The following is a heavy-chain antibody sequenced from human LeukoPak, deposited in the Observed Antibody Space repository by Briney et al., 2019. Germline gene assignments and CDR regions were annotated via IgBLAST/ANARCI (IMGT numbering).Heavy chain of an antibody. D-gene: IGHD6-13*01. CDR2: IRYDGNTQ. CDR1: GFTFSNYG. CDR3: AKALGYSSSWFIGN. Sequence: PGGSLRLSCAASGFTFSNYGMHWVRLAPGKGLEWVAFIRYDGNTQDYADSVKGRFTISRDNAKNTLYLQMKSLRAEDTALYYCAKALGYSSSWFIGNWGQGTLVTVSS. V-gene: IGHV3-30*02. J-gene: IGHJ4*02.